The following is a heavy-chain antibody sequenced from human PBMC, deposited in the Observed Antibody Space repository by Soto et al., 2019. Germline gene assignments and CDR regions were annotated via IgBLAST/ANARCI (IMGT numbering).Heavy chain of an antibody. Sequence: SETLSLTCSVSDGSINSHFWSWIRQPAGKRLEWIGRIYSSGSTIYNPSLKSRVTMSVDTSKNQFSLKLRSVTAADTAVYYCARENVLSGYYSFFDYWGQGPLVTVSS. CDR2: IYSSGST. D-gene: IGHD3-3*01. V-gene: IGHV4-4*07. J-gene: IGHJ4*02. CDR1: DGSINSHF. CDR3: ARENVLSGYYSFFDY.